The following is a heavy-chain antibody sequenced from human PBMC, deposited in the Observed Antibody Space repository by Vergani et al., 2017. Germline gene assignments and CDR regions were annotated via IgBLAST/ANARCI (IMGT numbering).Heavy chain of an antibody. J-gene: IGHJ6*02. V-gene: IGHV3-21*01. CDR2: ISSSSSFI. Sequence: EVQLVESGGGLVKPGGSLRLSCAASGSTFSSYSMSWVRQAPGKGLEWVSSISSSSSFIYYADSVKGRFTISRDNAKNSLYLQMNSLRAEDTAVYYCARDHPYYDFWSGSSPYYYGMDVWGQGTTVTVSS. D-gene: IGHD3-3*01. CDR1: GSTFSSYS. CDR3: ARDHPYYDFWSGSSPYYYGMDV.